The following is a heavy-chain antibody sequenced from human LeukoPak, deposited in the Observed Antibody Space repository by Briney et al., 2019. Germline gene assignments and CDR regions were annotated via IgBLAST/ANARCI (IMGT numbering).Heavy chain of an antibody. D-gene: IGHD3-10*01. V-gene: IGHV4-30-4*01. CDR1: VGSIRSGDYF. CDR3: ARSYPPGSGSYVDY. Sequence: SSGTLSLTCTVSVGSIRSGDYFWTWIRQPPGKGLEWIGYIDYSGSTYYNPSLKSRLTISLDTSKNQFSLKLTSVTAADTAVYSCARSYPPGSGSYVDYWGQGTLVTVPS. J-gene: IGHJ4*02. CDR2: IDYSGST.